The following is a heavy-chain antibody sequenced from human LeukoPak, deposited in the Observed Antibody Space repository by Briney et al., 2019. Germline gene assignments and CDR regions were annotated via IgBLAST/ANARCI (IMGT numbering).Heavy chain of an antibody. Sequence: SETLSLTCTVSGGSISSSSYYWGWIRQPPGKGLEWIGSIYYSGSTYYNPSLKSRVTISVDTSKNQFSLKLSPVTAADTAVYYCARAVSSFGGPGVTAINYYYGMDVWGQGTTVTVSS. J-gene: IGHJ6*02. CDR3: ARAVSSFGGPGVTAINYYYGMDV. V-gene: IGHV4-39*07. CDR1: GGSISSSSYY. D-gene: IGHD2-21*02. CDR2: IYYSGST.